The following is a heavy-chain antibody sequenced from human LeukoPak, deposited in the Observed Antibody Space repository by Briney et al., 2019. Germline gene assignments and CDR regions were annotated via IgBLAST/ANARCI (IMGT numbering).Heavy chain of an antibody. J-gene: IGHJ4*02. Sequence: SETLSLTCTVSGGSISSYYWSWIRQPPGKGLEWIGYIYYSGSTNYNPSLKSRVTISVDTSKNQFSLKLSSVTAADTAVYYCASSIAAAGNFDCWGQGTLVTVSS. D-gene: IGHD6-13*01. CDR1: GGSISSYY. CDR2: IYYSGST. V-gene: IGHV4-59*01. CDR3: ASSIAAAGNFDC.